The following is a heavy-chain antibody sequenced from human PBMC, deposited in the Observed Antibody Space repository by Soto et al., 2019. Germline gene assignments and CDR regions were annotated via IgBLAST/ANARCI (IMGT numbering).Heavy chain of an antibody. Sequence: QSGGSLRLSCAASGLTFSWSALHWVSQAQGKGLDWLAVISYDGNTKFYADSVRGRFTISRDNSTDTLYLQINSLRPEDTALYFCARDNLFRARCTSDMDVWGQGTTVTVSS. CDR1: GLTFSWSA. CDR3: ARDNLFRARCTSDMDV. J-gene: IGHJ6*02. CDR2: ISYDGNTK. V-gene: IGHV3-30-3*01. D-gene: IGHD2-15*01.